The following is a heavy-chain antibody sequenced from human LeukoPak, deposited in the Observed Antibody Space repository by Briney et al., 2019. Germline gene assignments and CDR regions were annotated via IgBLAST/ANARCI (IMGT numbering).Heavy chain of an antibody. V-gene: IGHV3-23*01. J-gene: IGHJ3*02. CDR3: AKDGRNSPLM. CDR1: GFTFSNYA. Sequence: GGSLRLSCAASGFTFSNYAMSWVRQAPGKGLDWVSGITSTGGTTYYADSVQGRFTISRDNSRNTLYLQMNSLRAEDTAVYYRAKDGRNSPLMWGQGTVVSVSS. CDR2: ITSTGGTT. D-gene: IGHD2/OR15-2a*01.